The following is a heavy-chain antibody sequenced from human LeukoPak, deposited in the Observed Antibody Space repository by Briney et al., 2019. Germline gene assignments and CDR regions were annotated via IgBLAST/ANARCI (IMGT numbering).Heavy chain of an antibody. CDR1: GFTFSSHA. CDR3: AKVTVVVIEYFDY. CDR2: ISSSGGST. J-gene: IGHJ4*02. D-gene: IGHD3-22*01. Sequence: PGGSLRLSCAASGFTFSSHAMSWVRQAPGKGLEWVSTISSSGGSTNYADSVKGRFTISRDNSKNTLYLQMNSLRAEDTAVYYCAKVTVVVIEYFDYWGQGTLVTVSS. V-gene: IGHV3-23*01.